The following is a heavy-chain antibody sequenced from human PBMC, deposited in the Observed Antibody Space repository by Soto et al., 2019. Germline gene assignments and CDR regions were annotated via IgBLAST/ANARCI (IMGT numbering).Heavy chain of an antibody. Sequence: GGSLRLSCAASGFTFSSYAMHWVRQAPGKGLEWVAVISYDGSNKYYADSVKGRFTISRDNSKNTLYLQMNSLRAEDTAVYYCARDLSNYDILTGYYRDYYYYYGMDVWGQGTTVTVSS. CDR3: ARDLSNYDILTGYYRDYYYYYGMDV. CDR2: ISYDGSNK. D-gene: IGHD3-9*01. CDR1: GFTFSSYA. V-gene: IGHV3-30-3*01. J-gene: IGHJ6*02.